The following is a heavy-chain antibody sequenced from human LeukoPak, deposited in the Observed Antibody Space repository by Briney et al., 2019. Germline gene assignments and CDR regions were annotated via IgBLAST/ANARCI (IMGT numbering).Heavy chain of an antibody. CDR2: ISSSSSYT. CDR1: GFTFSSYS. V-gene: IGHV3-21*01. J-gene: IGHJ4*02. D-gene: IGHD1-20*01. Sequence: GGSLRLSCAASGFTFSSYSMNWVRQAPGKGLEWVSSISSSSSYTYYADSVKGRFTISRDNAKNSLYLQMNSLRAEDTAVYYCARDRDNWNDPYFDYWGQGTLVTVSS. CDR3: ARDRDNWNDPYFDY.